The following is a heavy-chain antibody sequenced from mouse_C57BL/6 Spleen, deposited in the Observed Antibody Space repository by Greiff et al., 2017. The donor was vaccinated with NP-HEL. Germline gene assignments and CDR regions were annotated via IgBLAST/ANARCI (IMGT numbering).Heavy chain of an antibody. D-gene: IGHD4-1*01. CDR1: GFTFTDYY. V-gene: IGHV7-3*01. CDR3: ARLLGRDAMDY. J-gene: IGHJ4*01. CDR2: ISTKANGYTT. Sequence: EVQGVESGGGLVQPGGSLSLSCAASGFTFTDYYMSWVRQPPGKALEWMGFISTKANGYTTEYNASVKCRFTIAKDNSQSILYLQINALRAEDSATYYCARLLGRDAMDYWGQGTSVTVSS.